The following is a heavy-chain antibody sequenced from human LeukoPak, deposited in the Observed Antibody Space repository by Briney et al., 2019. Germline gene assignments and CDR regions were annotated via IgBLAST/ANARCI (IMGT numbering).Heavy chain of an antibody. CDR3: AKGGQQLVWWFDP. J-gene: IGHJ5*02. CDR2: IWYDGSNK. D-gene: IGHD6-13*01. V-gene: IGHV3-33*06. Sequence: GRSLRLSCAASGFTFSSYGMHWVRQAPGKGLEWVAVIWYDGSNKYYADSVKGRFTISRDNSKNTLYLQMNSLRAEDTAVYYCAKGGQQLVWWFDPRGQGTLVTVSS. CDR1: GFTFSSYG.